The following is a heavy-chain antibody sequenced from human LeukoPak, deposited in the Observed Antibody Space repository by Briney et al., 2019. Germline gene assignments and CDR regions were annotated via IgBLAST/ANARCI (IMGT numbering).Heavy chain of an antibody. CDR2: IYTSGST. J-gene: IGHJ3*02. CDR3: ARVSGITMIVVVVEDAFDI. Sequence: PSETLSLTCTVSGGSISSGSYYWSWIRQPAGKGLEWIGHIYTSGSTNYNPSLKSRVTISVDTSKNQFSLKLSSVTAADTAVYYCARVSGITMIVVVVEDAFDIWGQGTMVTVSS. D-gene: IGHD3-22*01. CDR1: GGSISSGSYY. V-gene: IGHV4-61*09.